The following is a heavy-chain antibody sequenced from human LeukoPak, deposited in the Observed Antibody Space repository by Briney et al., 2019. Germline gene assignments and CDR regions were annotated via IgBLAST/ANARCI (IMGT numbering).Heavy chain of an antibody. Sequence: SETLSLTCAVFGGPFSGYYWSWIRQPPGKGLEWIGEINHSGSTNYNPSLKSRVTISVDTSKNQFSLKLSSVTAADTAVFYCARDIVGVTRAFGYWGQGTLATVSS. J-gene: IGHJ4*02. D-gene: IGHD1-26*01. CDR2: INHSGST. V-gene: IGHV4-34*01. CDR1: GGPFSGYY. CDR3: ARDIVGVTRAFGY.